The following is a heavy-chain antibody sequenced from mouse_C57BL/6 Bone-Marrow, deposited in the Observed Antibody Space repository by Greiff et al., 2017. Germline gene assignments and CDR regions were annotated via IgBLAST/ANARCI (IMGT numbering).Heavy chain of an antibody. CDR1: GYTFTSYW. Sequence: QVQLQQPGPELVKPGASVKLSCKASGYTFTSYWMHWVKQRPGQGLEWIGMIHPNSGSTNYNEKFKSKATLTVDKSSSTTYMQLNSLTFEDSAVYYCAREDYGSSYGDAMDYWGQGTSVTVSA. J-gene: IGHJ4*01. V-gene: IGHV1-64*01. D-gene: IGHD1-1*01. CDR2: IHPNSGST. CDR3: AREDYGSSYGDAMDY.